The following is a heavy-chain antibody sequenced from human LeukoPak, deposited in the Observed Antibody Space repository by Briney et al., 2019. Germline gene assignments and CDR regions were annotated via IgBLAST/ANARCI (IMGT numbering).Heavy chain of an antibody. CDR3: ARDFQLRFLEWESPI. J-gene: IGHJ3*02. CDR1: GFTFSSYG. V-gene: IGHV3-30*03. D-gene: IGHD3-3*01. CDR2: ISYDGSNK. Sequence: GGSLRLSCAASGFTFSSYGMHWVRQAPGKGLEWVAVISYDGSNKYYADSVKGRFTISRDNSKNTLNLQMNSLRVEDTAVYYCARDFQLRFLEWESPIWGQGTMVTVSS.